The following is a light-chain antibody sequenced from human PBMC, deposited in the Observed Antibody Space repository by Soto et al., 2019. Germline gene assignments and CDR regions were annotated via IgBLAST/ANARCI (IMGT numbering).Light chain of an antibody. CDR3: QHCHNYPRT. V-gene: IGKV1-9*01. Sequence: DIQLTQSPSFLSASLGDRVTITCRASQGIGSYLAWYQQKPGKPPKLLIYAASTLQSGFPSRISGSGSGTDFTLTISSLPPEDFGTYYCQHCHNYPRTVGQGTKVYIK. CDR2: AAS. CDR1: QGIGSY. J-gene: IGKJ1*01.